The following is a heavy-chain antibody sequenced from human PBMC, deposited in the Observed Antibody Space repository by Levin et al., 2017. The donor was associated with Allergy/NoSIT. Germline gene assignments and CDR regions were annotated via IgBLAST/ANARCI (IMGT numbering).Heavy chain of an antibody. Sequence: PGGSLRLSCAASGFTFSSYAMHWVRQAPGKGLEWVAVISYDGSNKYYADSVKGRFTISRDNSKNTLYLQMNSLRAEDTAVYYCARGTVKVVGLGDHFDYWGQGTLVTVSS. CDR2: ISYDGSNK. D-gene: IGHD1-26*01. J-gene: IGHJ4*02. CDR3: ARGTVKVVGLGDHFDY. CDR1: GFTFSSYA. V-gene: IGHV3-30*04.